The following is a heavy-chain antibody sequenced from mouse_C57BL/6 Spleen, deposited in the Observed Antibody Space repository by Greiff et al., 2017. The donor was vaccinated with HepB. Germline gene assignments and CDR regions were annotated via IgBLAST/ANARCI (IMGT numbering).Heavy chain of an antibody. CDR3: ARKGGIYYDYAWFAY. CDR1: GYTFTDYY. V-gene: IGHV1-26*01. Sequence: VQLQQSGPELVKPGASVKISCKASGYTFTDYYMNWVKQSHGKSLEWIGDINPNNGGTSYNQKFKGKATLTVDKSSSTAYMALRSLTSEDSAVDYWARKGGIYYDYAWFAYWGQGTLVTVSA. D-gene: IGHD2-4*01. J-gene: IGHJ3*01. CDR2: INPNNGGT.